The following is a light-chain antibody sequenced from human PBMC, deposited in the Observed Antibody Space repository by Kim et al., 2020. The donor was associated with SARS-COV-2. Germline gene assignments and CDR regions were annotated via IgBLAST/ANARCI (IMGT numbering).Light chain of an antibody. CDR2: LGS. J-gene: IGKJ1*01. Sequence: PASISCRSSQSLLHGTGYDYLDWYLQKPGQSPQLLIYLGSNRASGVPDRFSGSGSGTDFTLKISRVEAEDVGVYYCMQALQTPLTFGKGTKVDIK. CDR1: QSLLHGTGYDY. V-gene: IGKV2-28*01. CDR3: MQALQTPLT.